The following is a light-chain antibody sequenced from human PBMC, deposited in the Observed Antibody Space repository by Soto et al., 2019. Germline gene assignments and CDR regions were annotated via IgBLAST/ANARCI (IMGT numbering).Light chain of an antibody. V-gene: IGKV1-27*01. CDR1: QGISNY. Sequence: DIQMTQSPSSLSASVGDRVTITCRASQGISNYLAWYQQKPGKVPKLLIYAASTLQSGVPSRFSGSGSGTDFTLPISSLQPEDVATYYCQKYNSALFGPGTKVDIK. CDR2: AAS. CDR3: QKYNSAL. J-gene: IGKJ3*01.